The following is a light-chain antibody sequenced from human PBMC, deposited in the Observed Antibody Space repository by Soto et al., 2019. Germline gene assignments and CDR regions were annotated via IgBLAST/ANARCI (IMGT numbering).Light chain of an antibody. CDR1: ESVIKY. J-gene: IGKJ5*01. Sequence: EIVLTQSPGTLSLSPGERATISCRASESVIKYLAWYQQKPGQAPRPLIHGASSRATGIPDRFSGSGSGTDFTLTINRLEPEDFAVYYCKQYSSSPPITFGQGTRLEI. CDR3: KQYSSSPPIT. CDR2: GAS. V-gene: IGKV3-20*01.